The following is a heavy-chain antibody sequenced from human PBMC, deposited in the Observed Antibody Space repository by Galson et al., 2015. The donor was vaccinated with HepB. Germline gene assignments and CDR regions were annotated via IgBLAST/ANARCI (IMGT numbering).Heavy chain of an antibody. CDR3: ARATLTWFDP. D-gene: IGHD2/OR15-2a*01. CDR1: GFTFTDYS. J-gene: IGHJ5*02. V-gene: IGHV3-11*01. Sequence: SLRLSCAASGFTFTDYSMSWIRQAPGKGLEWVSYISGSGSSTIFYANSVKGRFTISRDNAKNSVYLQMSSLRAEDTAAYYCARATLTWFDPWGQGTLVTVSS. CDR2: ISGSGSSTI.